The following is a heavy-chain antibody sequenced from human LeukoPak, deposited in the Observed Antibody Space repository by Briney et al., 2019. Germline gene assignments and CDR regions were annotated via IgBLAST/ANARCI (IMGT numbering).Heavy chain of an antibody. D-gene: IGHD3-16*01. CDR3: ARGSYDYVWGSPTPYYFDY. Sequence: SVKVSCKASGGTFSSYAISWVRQAPGQGLEWMGRIIPIFGTANYAQKFQGRVTTTTDESTSTAYMELSSLRSEDTAVYYCARGSYDYVWGSPTPYYFDYWGQGTLVTVSS. CDR1: GGTFSSYA. V-gene: IGHV1-69*05. CDR2: IIPIFGTA. J-gene: IGHJ4*02.